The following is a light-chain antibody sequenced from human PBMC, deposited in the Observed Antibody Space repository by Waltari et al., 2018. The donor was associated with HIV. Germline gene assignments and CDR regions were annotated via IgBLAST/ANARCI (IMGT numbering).Light chain of an antibody. J-gene: IGKJ4*01. V-gene: IGKV1-27*01. CDR2: RAS. CDR3: QVYDSAPLT. Sequence: DIQMTQSPSSLSASVGDRLTITCRASQAIRNFLAWYQQKPGKVPKPLIYRASTLQSGVPSRCSGIGSRSVTDFPLTIRSLQPGGVATYDCQVYDSAPLTFGGGTKVDLK. CDR1: QAIRNF.